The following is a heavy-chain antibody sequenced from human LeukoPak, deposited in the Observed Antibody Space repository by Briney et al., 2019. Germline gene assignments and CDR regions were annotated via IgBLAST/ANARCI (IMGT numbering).Heavy chain of an antibody. V-gene: IGHV4-59*02. Sequence: KSSETLSLTCTVSGGSVSSYYWSWIRQPPGKGLEWIGYIYYSGSTNYNPSLKGRVTISVDTSKNQFSLKLNSITTADTAVYYCARVRLSGTYLDAFDIWGQGTMVTVSS. D-gene: IGHD1-26*01. J-gene: IGHJ3*02. CDR3: ARVRLSGTYLDAFDI. CDR2: IYYSGST. CDR1: GGSVSSYY.